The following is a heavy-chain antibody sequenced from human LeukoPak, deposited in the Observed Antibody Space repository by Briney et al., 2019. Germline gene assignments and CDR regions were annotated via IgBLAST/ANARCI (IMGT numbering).Heavy chain of an antibody. CDR3: ARHPYSSNWPLDY. CDR1: GGSISSSSYY. D-gene: IGHD6-13*01. J-gene: IGHJ4*02. Sequence: PSETLSLTCTVSGGSISSSSYYWGWIRQPPGKGLEWIGSIYYSGSTDYNPSLKSRVTISVVTSKNQFSLKLSSVTAADTAVYYCARHPYSSNWPLDYWGQGTLVTVSS. V-gene: IGHV4-39*07. CDR2: IYYSGST.